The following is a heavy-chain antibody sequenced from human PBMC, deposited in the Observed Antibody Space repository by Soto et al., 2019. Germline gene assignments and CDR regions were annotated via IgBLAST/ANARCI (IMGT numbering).Heavy chain of an antibody. CDR1: GGSIISGDYY. V-gene: IGHV4-30-4*01. J-gene: IGHJ6*02. Sequence: SETLSLTCTVSGGSIISGDYYWIWIRQPPGKGLEWIGYIYYSGSTYYNPSLKSRVTISVDTSKNQFSLKLSSVTAADTAVYYCAREAYCSSTSDYRSYYYDMDVWGQETTVTVSS. D-gene: IGHD2-2*01. CDR3: AREAYCSSTSDYRSYYYDMDV. CDR2: IYYSGST.